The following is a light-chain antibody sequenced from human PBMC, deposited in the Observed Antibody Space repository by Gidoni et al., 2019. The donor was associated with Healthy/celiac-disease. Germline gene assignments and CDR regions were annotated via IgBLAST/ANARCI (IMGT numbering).Light chain of an antibody. CDR1: QSVSSY. CDR2: DAS. Sequence: IVLTQSPATLSSSPGQRATLSCRASQSVSSYLAWYHKKPGQAPRLLSYDASNRATGIPARFSGSGSGTGFTLTISSREPEDFAVYYCQQRSNWPPMYTFGQGTKLEIK. J-gene: IGKJ2*01. CDR3: QQRSNWPPMYT. V-gene: IGKV3-11*01.